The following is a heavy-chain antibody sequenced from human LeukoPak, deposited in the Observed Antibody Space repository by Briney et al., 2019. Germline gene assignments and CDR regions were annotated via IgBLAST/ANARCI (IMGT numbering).Heavy chain of an antibody. Sequence: GGSLRLSCAASGFTFSSYSMNWVRQAPGKGLEWVSSISSSSSYIYYADSVKGRFTISRDNAKNSLYLPMNSLRAEDTAVYYCARVATICCDGMDVWGQGTTVTVSS. CDR2: ISSSSSYI. CDR3: ARVATICCDGMDV. D-gene: IGHD5-24*01. J-gene: IGHJ6*02. CDR1: GFTFSSYS. V-gene: IGHV3-21*01.